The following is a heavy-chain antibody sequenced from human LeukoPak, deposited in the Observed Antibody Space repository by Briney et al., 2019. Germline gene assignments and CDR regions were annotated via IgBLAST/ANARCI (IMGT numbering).Heavy chain of an antibody. J-gene: IGHJ4*02. D-gene: IGHD6-19*01. CDR2: FDPEDGET. CDR3: ARGQWLDEFDY. Sequence: ASVKVSCKVSGYTLTELSMHWVRQAPGKGLEWMGGFDPEDGETIYAQKFQGRVTMTTDTSTSTAYVELRSLRSDDTAVYYCARGQWLDEFDYWGQGALVTVSS. V-gene: IGHV1-24*01. CDR1: GYTLTELS.